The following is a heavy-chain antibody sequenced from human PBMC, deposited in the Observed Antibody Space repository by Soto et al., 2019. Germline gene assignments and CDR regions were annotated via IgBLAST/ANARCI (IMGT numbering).Heavy chain of an antibody. Sequence: GALRLSCAASGFTVSSNYMSWVRQTPGKGLEWVSVIYSGGSTYYADSVKGRFTISRDNSKNTLYLQMNSLRAEDTAVYYCGYSSSSGAGYYYGMDVWGQGTTVTVSS. CDR1: GFTVSSNY. V-gene: IGHV3-53*01. CDR3: GYSSSSGAGYYYGMDV. CDR2: IYSGGST. D-gene: IGHD6-6*01. J-gene: IGHJ6*02.